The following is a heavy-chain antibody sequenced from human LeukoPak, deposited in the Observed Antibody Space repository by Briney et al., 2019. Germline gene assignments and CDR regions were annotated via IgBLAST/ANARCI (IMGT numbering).Heavy chain of an antibody. D-gene: IGHD1-26*01. J-gene: IGHJ4*02. CDR1: GFTVSSNY. Sequence: GGSLRLSCAASGFTVSSNYMSWVRQAPGKGLEWVSVIYSGGSTYYADSVKGRFTISRDNSKNTLYLQMNSLRAEDTAVYYCAKDVGKWESLHFFDYWGQGTLVTVSS. CDR3: AKDVGKWESLHFFDY. CDR2: IYSGGST. V-gene: IGHV3-53*01.